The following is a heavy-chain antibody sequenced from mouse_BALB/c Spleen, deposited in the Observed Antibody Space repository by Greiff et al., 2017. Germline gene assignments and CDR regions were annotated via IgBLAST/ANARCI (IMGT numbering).Heavy chain of an antibody. CDR1: GYSITSGYY. Sequence: EVKVEESGPGLVKPSQSLSLTCSVTGYSITSGYYWNWIRQFPGNKLEWMGYISYDGSNNYNPSLKNRISITRDTSKNQFFLKLNSVTTEDTATYYCAREDRYLDYWGQGTTLTVSS. J-gene: IGHJ2*01. CDR2: ISYDGSN. D-gene: IGHD2-14*01. V-gene: IGHV3-6*02. CDR3: AREDRYLDY.